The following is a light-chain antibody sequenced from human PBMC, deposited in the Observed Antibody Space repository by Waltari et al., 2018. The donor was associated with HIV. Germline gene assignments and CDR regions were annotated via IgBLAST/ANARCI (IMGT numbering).Light chain of an antibody. Sequence: QSALTQPASVSGSPGQSITISCTGTSSDVGSYNLVSWYQQHPGKAPKLMIYEGSKRPTGVSKRWSGSKSGNTAALTISGLQGGDEADYCGCSYAGSSNFWVFGGGTKLTVL. J-gene: IGLJ3*02. CDR1: SSDVGSYNL. CDR3: CSYAGSSNFWV. CDR2: EGS. V-gene: IGLV2-23*01.